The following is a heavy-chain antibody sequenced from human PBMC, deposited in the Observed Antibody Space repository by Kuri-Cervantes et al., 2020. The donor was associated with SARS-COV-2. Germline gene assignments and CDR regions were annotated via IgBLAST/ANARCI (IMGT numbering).Heavy chain of an antibody. CDR2: IYSGGST. J-gene: IGHJ6*02. CDR1: GFTVSSNY. CDR3: ARSFRYCSGGSCYDYYYGMDV. Sequence: ETLSLTCAASGFTVSSNYMSWVRQAPGKGLEWVSVIYSGGSTYYADSVKGRFTISRDNSKNTLYLQMNSLRAEDTAVYYCARSFRYCSGGSCYDYYYGMDVWGQGTTVTVSS. V-gene: IGHV3-53*01. D-gene: IGHD2-15*01.